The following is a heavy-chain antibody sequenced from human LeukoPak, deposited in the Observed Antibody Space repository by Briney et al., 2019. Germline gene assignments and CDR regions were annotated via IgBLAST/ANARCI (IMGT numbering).Heavy chain of an antibody. CDR2: IKQDGSEK. Sequence: PGGSLRLSCAASGFTFSSYWMSWVRQAPGKGLEWVANIKQDGSEKYYVDSVKGRFTISRDNAKNSLYLQMNSLRAEDTAVYYCAREGWSIAVAGTYYYYGMDVWGQGTTVTASS. CDR3: AREGWSIAVAGTYYYYGMDV. CDR1: GFTFSSYW. D-gene: IGHD6-19*01. V-gene: IGHV3-7*03. J-gene: IGHJ6*02.